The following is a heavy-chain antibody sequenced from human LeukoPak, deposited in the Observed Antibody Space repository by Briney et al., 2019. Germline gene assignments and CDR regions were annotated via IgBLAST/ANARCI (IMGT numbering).Heavy chain of an antibody. Sequence: SETPSLTCTVSGGSISSYYWSWIRQPAGKGLEWIGRIKTSGSTNYNPSLKSRVTMSVDTSKNQFSLKLTSVTAADTAVYYCARDEGQLAGYYFDYWGQGTLVTVSS. CDR2: IKTSGST. CDR1: GGSISSYY. J-gene: IGHJ4*02. V-gene: IGHV4-4*07. D-gene: IGHD6-6*01. CDR3: ARDEGQLAGYYFDY.